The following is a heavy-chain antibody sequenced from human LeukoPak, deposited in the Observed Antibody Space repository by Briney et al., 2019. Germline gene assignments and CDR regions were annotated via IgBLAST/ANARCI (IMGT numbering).Heavy chain of an antibody. D-gene: IGHD6-19*01. CDR2: INHSGST. CDR1: GGSFSGYY. V-gene: IGHV4-34*01. Sequence: SETLSLTCAVYGGSFSGYYWSWIRQPPGKGLEWIGEINHSGSTNYNPSLKSRVTISVDTSKNQFPLKLSSVTAADTAVYYCALTEQWLDDYWGQGTLVTVSS. CDR3: ALTEQWLDDY. J-gene: IGHJ4*02.